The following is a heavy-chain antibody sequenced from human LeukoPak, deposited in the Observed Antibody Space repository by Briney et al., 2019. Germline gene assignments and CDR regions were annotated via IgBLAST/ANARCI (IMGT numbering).Heavy chain of an antibody. V-gene: IGHV4-34*01. CDR1: GGSFSDYY. Sequence: SETLSLTCAVYGGSFSDYYWSWIRQPPGKGLEWIGEINHSGNSNNNPSLKSRVTISVDTSKNQFSLKLNSVTAADTAVYYCARGPPFDYWGQGTLVTVSS. CDR3: ARGPPFDY. J-gene: IGHJ4*02. CDR2: INHSGNS.